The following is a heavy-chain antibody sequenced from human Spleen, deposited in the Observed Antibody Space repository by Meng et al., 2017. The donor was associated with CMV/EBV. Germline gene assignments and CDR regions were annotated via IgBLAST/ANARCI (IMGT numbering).Heavy chain of an antibody. CDR3: VRDLVGNRDS. J-gene: IGHJ5*01. CDR2: IDTYGTVT. D-gene: IGHD1-14*01. Sequence: EVRLVESGGGLVQPGRALRLSCADSGLTFSDYWMHWVRQAPGEGPVWVSRIDTYGTVTSYAESVRGRFTISRDNSKKTLYLQMNDLRAGDSGAYYCVRDLVGNRDSWGHGTLVTVSS. CDR1: GLTFSDYW. V-gene: IGHV3-74*03.